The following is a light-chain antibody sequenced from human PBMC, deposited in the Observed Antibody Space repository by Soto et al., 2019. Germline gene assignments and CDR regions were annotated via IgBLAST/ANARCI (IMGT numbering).Light chain of an antibody. CDR2: GAS. J-gene: IGKJ4*01. V-gene: IGKV3-20*01. Sequence: EIVLTQSPVTLSLSPGERATLSCRASQSVRSNYLAWYQQKPGRAPRLLIYGASSRATGIPDRFSGSGSGTDFTLSISRLEPEDFAVYYCQQYGSSPRAFGGGTKVDIK. CDR3: QQYGSSPRA. CDR1: QSVRSNY.